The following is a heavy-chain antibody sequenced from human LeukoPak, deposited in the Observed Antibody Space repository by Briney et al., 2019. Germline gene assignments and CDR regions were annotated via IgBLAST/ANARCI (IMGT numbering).Heavy chain of an antibody. CDR1: GGSISSYY. CDR3: AGVLGDCSSTSCYDY. CDR2: IYYSGST. Sequence: SETLSLTCTVSGGSISSYYWSWIRQPPGKGLEWIGYIYYSGSTNYNPSLKSRVTISVDTSKNQFSLELSSVTAADTAVYYCAGVLGDCSSTSCYDYWGQGTLVTVSS. D-gene: IGHD2-2*01. J-gene: IGHJ4*02. V-gene: IGHV4-59*08.